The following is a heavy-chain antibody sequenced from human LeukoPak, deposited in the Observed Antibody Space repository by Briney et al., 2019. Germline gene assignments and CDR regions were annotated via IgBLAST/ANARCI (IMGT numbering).Heavy chain of an antibody. CDR1: GGSFSGYY. CDR3: AKFATVTTPNWIDP. J-gene: IGHJ5*02. D-gene: IGHD4-17*01. CDR2: INHSGST. V-gene: IGHV4-34*01. Sequence: SETLSLTCAVYGGSFSGYYWSWIRQPPGKGLEWIGEINHSGSTNYNPSLKSRVTISVDTSKNQFSLKLTSVTAADTAVYYCAKFATVTTPNWIDPWGQGILVVVSS.